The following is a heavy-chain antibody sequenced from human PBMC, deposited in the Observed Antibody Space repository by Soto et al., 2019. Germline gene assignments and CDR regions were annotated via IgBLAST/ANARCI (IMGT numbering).Heavy chain of an antibody. J-gene: IGHJ3*02. V-gene: IGHV3-21*01. Sequence: EVQLVESGGGLVKPGGSLRLSCAASGFTFSSYSMNWVRQAPGKGLEWVSSISSSSSYIYYADSVKGRFTISRDNAKNSLYLKMNSLRAEDTAVYYCARDLSFYGDWNAFDIWGQGTLVTVSS. CDR1: GFTFSSYS. CDR2: ISSSSSYI. D-gene: IGHD4-17*01. CDR3: ARDLSFYGDWNAFDI.